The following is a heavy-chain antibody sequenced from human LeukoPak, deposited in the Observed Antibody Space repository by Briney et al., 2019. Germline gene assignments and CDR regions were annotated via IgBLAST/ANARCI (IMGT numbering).Heavy chain of an antibody. CDR1: GFTVSSNY. CDR2: IYSGGST. V-gene: IGHV3-53*01. Sequence: PGGSLRLSCAASGFTVSSNYMSWVRRAPGKGLEWVSVIYSGGSTYYADSVKGRFTISRDNSKNTLYLQMNSLRAEDTAVYYCASAPAGPHDAFDIWGQGTMVTVSS. CDR3: ASAPAGPHDAFDI. D-gene: IGHD1-14*01. J-gene: IGHJ3*02.